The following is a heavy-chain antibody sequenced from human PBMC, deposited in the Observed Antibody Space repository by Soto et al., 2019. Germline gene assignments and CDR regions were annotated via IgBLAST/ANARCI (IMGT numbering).Heavy chain of an antibody. CDR3: ARDDGSYYH. CDR2: IYYSGST. CDR1: GGSISSYY. D-gene: IGHD1-26*01. V-gene: IGHV4-59*01. J-gene: IGHJ5*02. Sequence: QVQLQESGPGLVKPSETLSLTCTVSGGSISSYYWSWIRQPPGKGLEWIGYIYYSGSTNYNPSLKSRVTISVDTSKNQFSLKLSSVTAADTAVYYCARDDGSYYHWGQGTLVTVSS.